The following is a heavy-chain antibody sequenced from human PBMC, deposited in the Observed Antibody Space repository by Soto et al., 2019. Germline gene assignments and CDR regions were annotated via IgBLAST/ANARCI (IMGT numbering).Heavy chain of an antibody. Sequence: SETLSLTCTVSGGSISSSSYYWGWIRQPPGKGLEWIGSIYYSGSTYYNPSLKSRVTISVDTSKNQFSLKLSSVTAADTAVYYCATMYYRWFDPWGQGTLVTVSS. CDR3: ATMYYRWFDP. CDR2: IYYSGST. V-gene: IGHV4-39*01. D-gene: IGHD2-8*01. J-gene: IGHJ5*02. CDR1: GGSISSSSYY.